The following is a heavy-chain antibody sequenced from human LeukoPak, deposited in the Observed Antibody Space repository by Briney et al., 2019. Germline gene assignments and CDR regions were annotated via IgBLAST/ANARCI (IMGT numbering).Heavy chain of an antibody. CDR2: IYYSGST. J-gene: IGHJ4*02. Sequence: SETLSLTCTVSGGSISTYYWNWIRQPPGKGLECIGYIYYSGSTNYNPSLKSRVTISLDTSKNQFSLKLTSVTAAGTAVYYCARGYSGDYGLYYFDYWGQGTLVTVSS. D-gene: IGHD4-17*01. CDR3: ARGYSGDYGLYYFDY. CDR1: GGSISTYY. V-gene: IGHV4-59*01.